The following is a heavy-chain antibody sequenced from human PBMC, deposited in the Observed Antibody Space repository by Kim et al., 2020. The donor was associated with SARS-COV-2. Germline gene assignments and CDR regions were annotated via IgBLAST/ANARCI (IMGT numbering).Heavy chain of an antibody. D-gene: IGHD3-16*01. CDR3: ARDVWGTADVFDI. V-gene: IGHV4-59*12. Sequence: SETLSLTCTVSGVSITSYYWNWIRQPPGKGLEWIGYIYYSGSTKYNPSLESRVTISVDTSRNQVSLNLRSVTAADTAIYYCARDVWGTADVFDIWGRGA. CDR1: GVSITSYY. CDR2: IYYSGST. J-gene: IGHJ3*02.